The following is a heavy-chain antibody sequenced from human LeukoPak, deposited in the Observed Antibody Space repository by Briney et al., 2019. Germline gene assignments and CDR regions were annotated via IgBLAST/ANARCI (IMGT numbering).Heavy chain of an antibody. J-gene: IGHJ6*02. CDR3: AREKIITTQNHYYGMDV. D-gene: IGHD3-3*01. CDR1: GFIFSSYW. CDR2: IKQDGSEK. V-gene: IGHV3-7*03. Sequence: GGSLRLSCAASGFIFSSYWMSWVRQAPGKGLEWVANIKQDGSEKYYVDSVKGRFTISRDNAKNSLYLQMNSLRAEDTAVYYCAREKIITTQNHYYGMDVWGQGTTVTVSS.